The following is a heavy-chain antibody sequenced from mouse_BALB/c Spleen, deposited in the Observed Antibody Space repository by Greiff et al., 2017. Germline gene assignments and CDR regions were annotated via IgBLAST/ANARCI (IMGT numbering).Heavy chain of an antibody. D-gene: IGHD2-14*01. J-gene: IGHJ4*01. V-gene: IGHV1-7*01. CDR2: INPSTGYT. Sequence: QVQLQQSGAELAKPGASVKMSCKASGYTFTSYWMHWVKQRPGQGLEWIGYINPSTGYTEYNQKFKDKATLTADKSSSTAYMPLSSLTSEDSAVYYCARSGRYDHAMDYWGQGTSVTVSS. CDR3: ARSGRYDHAMDY. CDR1: GYTFTSYW.